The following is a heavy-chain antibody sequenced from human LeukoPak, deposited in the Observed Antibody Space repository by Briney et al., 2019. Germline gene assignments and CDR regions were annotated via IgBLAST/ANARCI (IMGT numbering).Heavy chain of an antibody. J-gene: IGHJ4*02. CDR3: AGVGSGWYEAQY. D-gene: IGHD6-19*01. Sequence: SGTLSLTCAVSGGSISSSNWWSWVRQPPGKGLEWIGEIYHSGSTNYNPSLKSRVTISVDKPKNQFSLKLSSVTAADTAVYYCAGVGSGWYEAQYWGQGTLVTVSS. CDR1: GGSISSSNW. V-gene: IGHV4-4*02. CDR2: IYHSGST.